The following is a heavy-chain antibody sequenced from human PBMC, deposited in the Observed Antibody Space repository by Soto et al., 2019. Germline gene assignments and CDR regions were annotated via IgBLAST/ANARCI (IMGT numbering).Heavy chain of an antibody. CDR2: ISSSSSYI. CDR1: GFTFSSYS. J-gene: IGHJ4*02. D-gene: IGHD2-21*02. V-gene: IGHV3-21*01. Sequence: EVQLVESGGGLVKPGGSLRLSCAASGFTFSSYSMNWVRQAPGKGLEWVSSISSSSSYIYYADSVKGRFTISRDNAKNSLYLQMNSLRAEDTAVYYCARDIEYCGGDCYFDYWGQGTLVTVSS. CDR3: ARDIEYCGGDCYFDY.